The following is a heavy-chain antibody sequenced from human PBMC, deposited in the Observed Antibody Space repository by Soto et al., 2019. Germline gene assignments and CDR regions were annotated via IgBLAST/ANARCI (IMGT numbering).Heavy chain of an antibody. V-gene: IGHV1-18*01. CDR1: GYTFTSYG. CDR3: ARDRLIVVVPAAENYYYYGMDV. J-gene: IGHJ6*02. Sequence: ASVKVSCKASGYTFTSYGISWVRQAPGQGLEWMGWISAYNGNTNYAQKLQGRVTMTTDTSTSTAYMELRSLRSDDTAVYYCARDRLIVVVPAAENYYYYGMDVWGQGTTVTVSS. CDR2: ISAYNGNT. D-gene: IGHD2-2*01.